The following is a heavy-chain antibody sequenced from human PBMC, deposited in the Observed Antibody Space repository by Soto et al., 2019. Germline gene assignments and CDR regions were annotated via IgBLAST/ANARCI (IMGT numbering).Heavy chain of an antibody. CDR2: IWYDGSNK. Sequence: GGSLRLSCAASGFTFSSYGMHWVRQAPGKGLEWVAVIWYDGSNKYYADSVKGRFTISRDNSKNTLYLQMNSLRAEDTAVYYCARDFYTAMVRIDYWGQGTLVTVSS. D-gene: IGHD5-18*01. J-gene: IGHJ4*02. CDR3: ARDFYTAMVRIDY. CDR1: GFTFSSYG. V-gene: IGHV3-33*01.